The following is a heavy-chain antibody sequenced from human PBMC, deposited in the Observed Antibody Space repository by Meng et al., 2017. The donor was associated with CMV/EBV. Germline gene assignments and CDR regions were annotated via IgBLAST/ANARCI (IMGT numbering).Heavy chain of an antibody. J-gene: IGHJ4*02. CDR3: ARDGQRTTLTPFDY. CDR2: IISDGSST. V-gene: IGHV3-74*01. D-gene: IGHD4-17*01. CDR1: GFTFSNYR. Sequence: GESLKISCAASGFTFSNYRMHWVRQPPGKGLVWVSRIISDGSSTNYADSVKGRFTISRDNAKNTLYLQMNSLRAEDTAVYYCARDGQRTTLTPFDYWGQGTLVTVSS.